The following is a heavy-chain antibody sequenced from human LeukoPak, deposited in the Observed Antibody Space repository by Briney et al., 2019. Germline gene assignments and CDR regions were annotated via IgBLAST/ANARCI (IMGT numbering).Heavy chain of an antibody. Sequence: PSETLSLXCTDSGGSISSGGEYWSWLRQPAGKGLEWIGRIYTSGITNYNPSLKSRVTISVDTSKNQFSLKLSSVTAADTAVYYCATDLPRKLVPDAFDIWGQGTMVTVSS. CDR2: IYTSGIT. V-gene: IGHV4-61*02. CDR3: ATDLPRKLVPDAFDI. D-gene: IGHD6-13*01. J-gene: IGHJ3*02. CDR1: GGSISSGGEY.